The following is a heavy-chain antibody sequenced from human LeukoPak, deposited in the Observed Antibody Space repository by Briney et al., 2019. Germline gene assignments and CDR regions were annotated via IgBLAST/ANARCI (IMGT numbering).Heavy chain of an antibody. CDR2: ISGSGGST. V-gene: IGHV3-23*01. Sequence: GGSLRLSCAASGFTFSSYGMSWVRQAPGKGLEWVSAISGSGGSTYYADSVKGRFTISRDNAKNSLYLQMNSLRAEDTAVYYCASSRGSWPDYFDYWGQGTLVTVSS. J-gene: IGHJ4*02. D-gene: IGHD6-13*01. CDR1: GFTFSSYG. CDR3: ASSRGSWPDYFDY.